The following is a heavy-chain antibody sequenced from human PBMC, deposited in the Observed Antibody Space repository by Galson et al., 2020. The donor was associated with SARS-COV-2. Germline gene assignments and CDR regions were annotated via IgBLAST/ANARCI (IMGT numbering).Heavy chain of an antibody. J-gene: IGHJ4*02. Sequence: SETLSLTCTVSGCSISSYYWNWVRQPPGKGLEWIGYIYYSGSNNYNPSLKRRVTISVDTSNNTFSLKLSSVTAADTAVYYCVSSWYDSDSSGDPAGILDYWGQGTLVTVSS. CDR3: VSSWYDSDSSGDPAGILDY. V-gene: IGHV4-59*01. CDR2: IYYSGSN. CDR1: GCSISSYY. D-gene: IGHD3-22*01.